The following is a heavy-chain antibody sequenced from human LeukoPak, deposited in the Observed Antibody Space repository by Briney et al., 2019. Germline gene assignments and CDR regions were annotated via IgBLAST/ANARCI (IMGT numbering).Heavy chain of an antibody. D-gene: IGHD4-17*01. V-gene: IGHV4-39*07. CDR2: IYYSGST. J-gene: IGHJ4*02. CDR1: GGSISSSSYF. Sequence: SETLSLTCTVSGGSISSSSYFWGWIRQPPGKGLEWIGYIYYSGSTYYNPSLKSRVTISVDTSKNQFSLKLNSVTAADTAVYYCARAGYGDSDFDYWGQGTLVTVSS. CDR3: ARAGYGDSDFDY.